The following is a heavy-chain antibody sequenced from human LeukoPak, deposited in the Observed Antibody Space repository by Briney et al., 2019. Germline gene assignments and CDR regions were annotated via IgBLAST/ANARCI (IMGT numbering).Heavy chain of an antibody. CDR1: GFTFGDYA. Sequence: GGSLRLSCTGSGFTFGDYAISWVRQAPGKGLEWVAVISYGGSSENYADSVKGRFTVSRDNSKSTLYLQMNSLTPDDTSVYYCSRSPGILGTNYFDYWGQGTLVTVSS. J-gene: IGHJ4*02. D-gene: IGHD1-26*01. CDR3: SRSPGILGTNYFDY. CDR2: ISYGGSSE. V-gene: IGHV3-30*04.